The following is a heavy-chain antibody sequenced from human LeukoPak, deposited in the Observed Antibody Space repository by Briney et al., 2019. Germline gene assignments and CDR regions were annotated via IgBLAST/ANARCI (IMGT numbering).Heavy chain of an antibody. CDR1: GYSFTGNY. J-gene: IGHJ4*02. CDR3: ATEPSMVRGVQGDTFDY. D-gene: IGHD3-10*01. CDR2: INPNSGGT. Sequence: ASVKVSCKASGYSFTGNYIHWVRQAPGQGREWMGWINPNSGGTNYPQKFQGRVTMTRDTAISPVYMELTRLGSHGPAVYLWATEPSMVRGVQGDTFDYWGQGTLVTVSS. V-gene: IGHV1-2*02.